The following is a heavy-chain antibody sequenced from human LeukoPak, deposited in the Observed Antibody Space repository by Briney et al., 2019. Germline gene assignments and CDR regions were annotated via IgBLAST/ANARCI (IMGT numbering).Heavy chain of an antibody. D-gene: IGHD6-19*01. J-gene: IGHJ4*02. V-gene: IGHV3-30*02. CDR1: GFTFSSYG. Sequence: GGSLRLSCAASGFTFSSYGMHWVRQAPGKGLEWVAFIRYDGSNKYYADSVKGRFTISRDNSKNTLYLQMNSLRAEDTAVYYCARDRSGRYKPTVTYFDYWGQETLVTVSS. CDR3: ARDRSGRYKPTVTYFDY. CDR2: IRYDGSNK.